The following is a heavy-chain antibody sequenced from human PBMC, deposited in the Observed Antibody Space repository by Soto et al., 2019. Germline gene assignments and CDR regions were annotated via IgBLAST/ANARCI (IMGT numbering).Heavy chain of an antibody. V-gene: IGHV4-39*01. CDR1: GGSISSSGYY. D-gene: IGHD5-18*01. CDR2: IYYSGST. J-gene: IGHJ4*02. CDR3: ARQRGYNFGH. Sequence: NPSETLSLTCTVSGGSISSSGYYWNWIRQPPGKGLEWIGSIYYSGSTYYNPSLKSRVTISVDASKNQFSLKLSSVTAADTALYYCARQRGYNFGHWGQGTLVTVSS.